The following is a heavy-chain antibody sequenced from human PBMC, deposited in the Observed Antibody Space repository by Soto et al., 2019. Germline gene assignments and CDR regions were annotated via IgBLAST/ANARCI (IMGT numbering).Heavy chain of an antibody. CDR3: AKSYYDFWSGYFDC. D-gene: IGHD3-3*01. Sequence: PGGSLRLSCAASGFTFSTYAMSWVRQAPGKGLEWVSSISGSGGSTYYADSVKGRFTISRDNSKNTLYLQMNSLRAEDTAVYYCAKSYYDFWSGYFDCWGQGTLVTVSS. V-gene: IGHV3-23*01. CDR1: GFTFSTYA. CDR2: ISGSGGST. J-gene: IGHJ4*02.